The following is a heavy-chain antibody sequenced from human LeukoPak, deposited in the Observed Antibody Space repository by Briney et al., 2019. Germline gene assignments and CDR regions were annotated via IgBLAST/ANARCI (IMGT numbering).Heavy chain of an antibody. CDR1: GGSISSYY. V-gene: IGHV4-59*01. D-gene: IGHD5-18*01. Sequence: SQTLSLTCTVSGGSISSYYWSWIRQPPGKGLEWIGYIYYSGNTNYNPSLKSRVTISVDTSQNQFSLKLSSVTAGDTAVYYCARTTEGGYTYDYFYYYYMDVWGKGTTVTISS. CDR2: IYYSGNT. CDR3: ARTTEGGYTYDYFYYYYMDV. J-gene: IGHJ6*03.